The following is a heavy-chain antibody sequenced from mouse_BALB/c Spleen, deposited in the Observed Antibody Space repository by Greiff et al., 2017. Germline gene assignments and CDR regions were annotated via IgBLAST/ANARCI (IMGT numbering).Heavy chain of an antibody. CDR3: ARTGVNYYAMDY. CDR2: IWAGGST. J-gene: IGHJ4*01. Sequence: VQRVESGPGLVAPSQSLSITCTVSGFSLTSYGVHWVRQPPGKGLEWLGVIWAGGSTNYNSALMSRLSISKDNSKSQVFLKMNSLQTDDTAMYYCARTGVNYYAMDYWGQGTSVTVSS. D-gene: IGHD2-13*01. CDR1: GFSLTSYG. V-gene: IGHV2-9*02.